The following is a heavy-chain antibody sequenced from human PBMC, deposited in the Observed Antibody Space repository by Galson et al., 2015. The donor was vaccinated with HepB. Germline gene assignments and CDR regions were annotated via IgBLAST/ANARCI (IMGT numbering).Heavy chain of an antibody. CDR2: VNPDSGDT. CDR1: GYTFTSYD. Sequence: SGYTFTSYDINWVRQATGQGLEWMGRVNPDSGDTGYPQKFQGRVTMTRDTSMNTAYMELSSLRSEDTAVSYCVRGLRGHYESNWFDPWGQGTLVTVSS. J-gene: IGHJ5*02. D-gene: IGHD3-3*01. V-gene: IGHV1-8*01. CDR3: VRGLRGHYESNWFDP.